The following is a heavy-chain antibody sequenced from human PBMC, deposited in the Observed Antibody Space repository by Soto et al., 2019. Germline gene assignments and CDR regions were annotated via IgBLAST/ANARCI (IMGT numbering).Heavy chain of an antibody. V-gene: IGHV1-18*01. CDR3: ARTGKGDYVPPLDN. CDR2: ITPFNDNT. D-gene: IGHD4-17*01. J-gene: IGHJ4*02. Sequence: QIHLVQSGGEVKKPGASVKVSCKTSGYTFTTYGISWVRQARGQGLEWMGWITPFNDNTNYAQNLQGRVTMTTDTSTNTAYLELRSLTSDDTAVYYCARTGKGDYVPPLDNWCQGTLVTVSS. CDR1: GYTFTTYG.